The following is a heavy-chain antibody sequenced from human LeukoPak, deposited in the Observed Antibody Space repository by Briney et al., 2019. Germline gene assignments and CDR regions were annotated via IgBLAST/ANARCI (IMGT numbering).Heavy chain of an antibody. CDR1: GYSISSAYY. Sequence: SETLSLTCAVSGYSISSAYYWGWIRQSPGKGLEWIGIINHRGTTFYNPPLTSRVTLSVDTSKNQFSLKLTSVTAADTAVYYCASLPFSSGYYNWFEPWGQGTLVTVSS. V-gene: IGHV4-38-2*01. CDR3: ASLPFSSGYYNWFEP. CDR2: INHRGTT. J-gene: IGHJ5*02. D-gene: IGHD3-3*01.